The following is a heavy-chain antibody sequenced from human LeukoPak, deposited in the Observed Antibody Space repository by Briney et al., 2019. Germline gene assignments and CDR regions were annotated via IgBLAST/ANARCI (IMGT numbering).Heavy chain of an antibody. CDR3: ARGGRYCSSTSCYKAPHDY. CDR2: ISDIGSI. V-gene: IGHV4-59*12. D-gene: IGHD2-2*02. J-gene: IGHJ4*02. CDR1: GGSISAYS. Sequence: SETLSLTCTVSGGSISAYSWGWIRQPPGKGLEWIAYISDIGSINYNPSLKSRVTISLDTSKNQLSLKLSSVTAADTAVYYCARGGRYCSSTSCYKAPHDYWGQGTLVTVSS.